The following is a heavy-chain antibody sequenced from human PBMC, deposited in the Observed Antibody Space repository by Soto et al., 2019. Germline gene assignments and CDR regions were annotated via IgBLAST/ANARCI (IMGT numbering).Heavy chain of an antibody. V-gene: IGHV3-33*01. J-gene: IGHJ4*02. CDR1: GFTFSSYG. Sequence: GGSLRLSCAASGFTFSSYGMHWVRQAPGKGLEWVAVIWYDGSNKYYADSVKGRFTISRDNSKNTLYLQMNSLRAEVTAVYYCARDLGEYSGYKGSADYWGQGTLVTVSS. CDR2: IWYDGSNK. CDR3: ARDLGEYSGYKGSADY. D-gene: IGHD5-12*01.